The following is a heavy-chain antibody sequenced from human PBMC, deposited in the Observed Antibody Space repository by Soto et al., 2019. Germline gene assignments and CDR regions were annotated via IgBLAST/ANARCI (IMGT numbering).Heavy chain of an antibody. Sequence: EVQLVESGGGLVQPGRSLRLSCAASGFTFGDYAMHWVRQAPGKGLEWVSGISWNSDSIDYADSVKGRFTISRDNAKNSLYLQLNSLSAEQTALYYCAKSHTTSDWYVKPDYWGQGTLVTVSS. CDR2: ISWNSDSI. CDR3: AKSHTTSDWYVKPDY. J-gene: IGHJ4*02. V-gene: IGHV3-9*01. D-gene: IGHD6-19*01. CDR1: GFTFGDYA.